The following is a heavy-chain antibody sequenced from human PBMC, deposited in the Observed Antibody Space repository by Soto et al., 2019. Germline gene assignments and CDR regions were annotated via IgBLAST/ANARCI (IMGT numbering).Heavy chain of an antibody. D-gene: IGHD3-3*01. CDR3: ARDLGGFSDFWSGYSHYGMDV. CDR1: GGSVSSGSYY. Sequence: SETLSLTCTVSGGSVSSGSYYWSWIRQPPGKGLEWIGYIYYSGSTNYNPSLKSRVTISVDTSKNQFSLKLSSVTAADTAVYYCARDLGGFSDFWSGYSHYGMDVWGQGTTVTVSS. CDR2: IYYSGST. J-gene: IGHJ6*02. V-gene: IGHV4-61*01.